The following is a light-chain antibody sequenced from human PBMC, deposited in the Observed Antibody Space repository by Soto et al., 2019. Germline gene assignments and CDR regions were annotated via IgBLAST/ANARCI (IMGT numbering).Light chain of an antibody. CDR1: QIVTSDY. V-gene: IGKV3-20*01. CDR3: HQYGSSPRT. J-gene: IGKJ1*01. Sequence: DIVLTQSPGTLSLSPGERVTLSCRASQIVTSDYLAWYHQEPGRAPRLLIYGASNRATGIPDRFSGSGSGTDFTLTISRLEPEDFGMYFCHQYGSSPRTFGQGTKVEIK. CDR2: GAS.